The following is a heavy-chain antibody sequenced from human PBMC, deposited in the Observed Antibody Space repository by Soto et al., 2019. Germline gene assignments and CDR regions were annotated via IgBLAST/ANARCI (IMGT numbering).Heavy chain of an antibody. CDR2: TIPIFGTA. Sequence: SVKVSCKASGGTFSSYAISWVRQAPGQGLEWMGGTIPIFGTANYAQKFQGRVTITADKSTSTAYMELSSLRSEDTAVYYCARDGYKKGGDYWGQGTLVTVSS. CDR3: ARDGYKKGGDY. V-gene: IGHV1-69*06. J-gene: IGHJ4*02. CDR1: GGTFSSYA. D-gene: IGHD5-12*01.